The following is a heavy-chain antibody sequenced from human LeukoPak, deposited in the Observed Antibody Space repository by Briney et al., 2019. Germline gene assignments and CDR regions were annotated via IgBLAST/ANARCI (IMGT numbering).Heavy chain of an antibody. D-gene: IGHD3-10*01. Sequence: QPGGSLTLSCAPSGFIFSHLGMHWVRHAPGKGLEWVAGIQSGGSREDFAHSVKGQSHISRDKSNRTMYLQIHSLRAEDTAVYYCARECCLIKTCLDYWGQGTLVTVSS. CDR3: ARECCLIKTCLDY. J-gene: IGHJ4*02. CDR2: IQSGGSRE. V-gene: IGHV3-33*01. CDR1: GFIFSHLG.